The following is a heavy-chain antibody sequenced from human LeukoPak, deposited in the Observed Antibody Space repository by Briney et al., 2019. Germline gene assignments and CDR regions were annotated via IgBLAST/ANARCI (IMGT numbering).Heavy chain of an antibody. J-gene: IGHJ4*02. CDR2: ISAYNGNT. D-gene: IGHD1-26*01. CDR3: ARDPQQLVGATGDGFNL. CDR1: GYTFTSYG. V-gene: IGHV1-18*01. Sequence: ASVRVSRKASGYTFTSYGISWVRQAPGQGLEWMGWISAYNGNTNYAQKLQGRVTMTTDTSTSTAYMELRSLRSDDTAVYYCARDPQQLVGATGDGFNLGGQGTLVTVSS.